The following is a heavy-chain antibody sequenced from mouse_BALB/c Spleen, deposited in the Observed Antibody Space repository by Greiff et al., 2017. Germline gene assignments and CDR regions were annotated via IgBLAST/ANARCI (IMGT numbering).Heavy chain of an antibody. CDR1: GYTFTDYW. CDR3: ARGSGYDY. V-gene: IGHV1-69*01. Sequence: VQLQQPGAELVMPGASVKMSCKASGYTFTDYWMHWVKQRPGQGLEWIGAIDTSDSYTSYNQKFKGKATLTVDESSSTAYMQLSSLTSEDSAVYYCARGSGYDYWGQGTTLTVSS. D-gene: IGHD3-1*01. CDR2: IDTSDSYT. J-gene: IGHJ2*01.